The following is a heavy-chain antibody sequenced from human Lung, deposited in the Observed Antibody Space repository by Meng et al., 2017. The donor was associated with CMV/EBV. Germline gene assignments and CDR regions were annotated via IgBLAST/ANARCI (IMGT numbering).Heavy chain of an antibody. V-gene: IGHV1-2*02. J-gene: IGHJ4*02. CDR2: INPNSGDT. Sequence: ASVXVSXXALGYTFSGYYIHWVRQAPGQGLEWMGWINPNSGDTYFTQKFQDSVTVTRDTSISTVYMVLRRLRSDDTAMYYCARSRVGGRGGVFDYWGQGTMVTVSS. CDR1: GYTFSGYY. D-gene: IGHD1-26*01. CDR3: ARSRVGGRGGVFDY.